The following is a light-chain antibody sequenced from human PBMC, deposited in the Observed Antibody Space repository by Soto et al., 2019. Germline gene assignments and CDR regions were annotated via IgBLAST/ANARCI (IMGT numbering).Light chain of an antibody. J-gene: IGLJ2*01. CDR3: SSFAGNNNLL. V-gene: IGLV2-8*01. CDR1: SSDVGAYNY. Sequence: QSALTQPPSASGSPGQSVTISCTGTSSDVGAYNYVAWYQQHPGKGPRLMIYEVTKRPSGVPDRFSGSKSGNTASLTVSGLQTEDEAEYYCSSFAGNNNLLFGGGTKLTVL. CDR2: EVT.